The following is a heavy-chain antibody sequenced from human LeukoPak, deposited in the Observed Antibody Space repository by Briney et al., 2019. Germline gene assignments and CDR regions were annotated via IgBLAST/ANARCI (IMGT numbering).Heavy chain of an antibody. V-gene: IGHV1-8*01. CDR3: ARWFGLKLDPTAYNWFDP. CDR2: MNHNSGNT. D-gene: IGHD3-16*01. J-gene: IGHJ5*01. CDR1: GYTFTSYD. Sequence: ASVKVSCKASGYTFTSYDINWVRQATGQGLEWIGWMNHNSGNTDYAQKFQGRVTMTRNTSISTAYMELSSLRSEDTAVYYCARWFGLKLDPTAYNWFDPWGQGTLVTVSA.